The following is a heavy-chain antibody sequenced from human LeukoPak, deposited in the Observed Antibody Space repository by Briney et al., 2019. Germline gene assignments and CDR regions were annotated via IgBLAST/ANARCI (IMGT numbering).Heavy chain of an antibody. V-gene: IGHV3-30*18. D-gene: IGHD4-17*01. CDR1: GFTFSSYG. CDR2: ISYDGSNK. J-gene: IGHJ6*02. CDR3: AKDRYGDYVGYYYYYGMDV. Sequence: PGRSLRLSCAASGFTFSSYGMHWVRQAPGKGLEWVAVISYDGSNKYYADSVKGRFTISRDNSKNTLYLQMNSLRAEDTAVYYCAKDRYGDYVGYYYYYGMDVWGQGTTVTVSS.